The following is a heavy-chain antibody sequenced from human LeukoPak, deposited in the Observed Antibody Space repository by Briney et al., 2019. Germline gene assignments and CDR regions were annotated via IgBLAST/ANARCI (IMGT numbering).Heavy chain of an antibody. J-gene: IGHJ6*03. CDR3: AKDLTMIVVKYMDV. CDR2: ISGSGGST. V-gene: IGHV3-23*01. Sequence: GGSLRLSCAASGFTFSSYAMSWVRQAPGKGLEWVSAISGSGGSTYYADSVKGRFTISRDNSKNTLYLQMNSLRAEDTAVYYCAKDLTMIVVKYMDVWGKGTTVTVSS. CDR1: GFTFSSYA. D-gene: IGHD3-22*01.